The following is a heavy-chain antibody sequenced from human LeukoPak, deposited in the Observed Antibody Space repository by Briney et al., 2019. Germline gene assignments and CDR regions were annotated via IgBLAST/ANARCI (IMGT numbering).Heavy chain of an antibody. CDR2: TSAYNGDT. D-gene: IGHD1-26*01. J-gene: IGHJ6*02. Sequence: ASVKVSCKASGYTFTTYGISWVRQAPGQGLEWMGWTSAYNGDTNYAQKLQGRVTMTTDTSTSTGYMELRSLRSDDTAVYYCARVGAGGYYYYYGMDVWGQGTTVTVSS. CDR3: ARVGAGGYYYYYGMDV. V-gene: IGHV1-18*04. CDR1: GYTFTTYG.